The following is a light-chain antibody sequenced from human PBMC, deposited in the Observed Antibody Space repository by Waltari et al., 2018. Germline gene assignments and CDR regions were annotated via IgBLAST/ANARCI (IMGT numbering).Light chain of an antibody. CDR2: EDN. J-gene: IGLJ2*01. CDR1: SGNIATNY. Sequence: FMLTQPHSVSESPGKTVTISCTRSSGNIATNYVQCYQQRTASAPTKVIYEDNQRPSWVPVRFSGSIDSSSNAASLIISVLKAEDDADYYCQSFEGSHVVFGGGTKLTVL. V-gene: IGLV6-57*03. CDR3: QSFEGSHVV.